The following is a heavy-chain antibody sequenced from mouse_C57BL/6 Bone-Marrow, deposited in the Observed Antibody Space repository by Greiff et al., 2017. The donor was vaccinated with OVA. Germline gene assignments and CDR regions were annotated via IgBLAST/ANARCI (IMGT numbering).Heavy chain of an antibody. CDR1: GYAFTDYN. D-gene: IGHD1-1*01. CDR2: INPNNGGT. CDR3: ARSPLYYYGSSYFWYFDV. V-gene: IGHV1-22*01. Sequence: EVKLVESGPELVKPGASVKMSCKASGYAFTDYNMHWVKQSHGKSLEWIGYINPNNGGTSYTQKFKGKATLTVNKSSSTAYLELRSLTSEDSAVYYCARSPLYYYGSSYFWYFDVWGTGTTVTVSS. J-gene: IGHJ1*03.